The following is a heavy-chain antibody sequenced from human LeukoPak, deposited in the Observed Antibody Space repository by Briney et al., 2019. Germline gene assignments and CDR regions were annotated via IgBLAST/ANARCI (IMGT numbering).Heavy chain of an antibody. CDR2: IIPIFGTA. J-gene: IGHJ5*02. CDR3: ARESGYDLTYNWSDP. D-gene: IGHD5-12*01. Sequence: ASVKVSCKASGGTFSSYAISWVRQAPGQGLEWMGGIIPIFGTANYAQKFQGRVTITADESTSTAYMELSSLRSEDTAVYYCARESGYDLTYNWSDPWGQGTLVTVSS. CDR1: GGTFSSYA. V-gene: IGHV1-69*13.